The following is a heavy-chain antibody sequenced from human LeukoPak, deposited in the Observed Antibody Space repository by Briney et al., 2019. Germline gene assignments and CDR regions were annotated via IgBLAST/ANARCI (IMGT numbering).Heavy chain of an antibody. CDR2: IYYSGST. J-gene: IGHJ4*02. V-gene: IGHV4-61*01. CDR1: GASVSSGSYY. D-gene: IGHD5-12*01. CDR3: ARDSSGYEV. Sequence: SETLSLTCNVSGASVSSGSYYWSWIRQPPGKELEWIGYIYYSGSTNYNPSLKSRLTMSVDTSKNQFSLKLTSVTAADTAVYYCARDSSGYEVWGQGTLVTVSS.